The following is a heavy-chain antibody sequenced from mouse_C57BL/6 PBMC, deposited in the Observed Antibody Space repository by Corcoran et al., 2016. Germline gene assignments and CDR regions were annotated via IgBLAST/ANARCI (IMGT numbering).Heavy chain of an antibody. Sequence: EVQLQQSGPELVKPGASVKIPCKASGYTFTGYNMDWVKQSHGQSLEWIGDINPNNGGTIYNQKFKGKATLTVDKSSSTAYMELRSLTSEDTAVYDGARRGAQATGAGFAYWGQGTLVTVSA. V-gene: IGHV1-18*01. CDR3: ARRGAQATGAGFAY. CDR1: GYTFTGYN. D-gene: IGHD3-2*02. J-gene: IGHJ3*01. CDR2: INPNNGGT.